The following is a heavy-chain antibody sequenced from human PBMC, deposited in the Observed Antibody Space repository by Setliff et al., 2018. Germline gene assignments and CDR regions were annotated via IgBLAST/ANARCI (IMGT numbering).Heavy chain of an antibody. CDR3: ARDRYCSSASCYATQYNWFDP. D-gene: IGHD2-2*01. V-gene: IGHV3-21*01. CDR2: ISSSSTYI. Sequence: PGGSLRLSCAASGFSFSDYSMNWVRQAPGKGLEWVSSISSSSTYIFYADSVRGRFTVSRDESKNTVFLEMNSLRAEDTAVYYCARDRYCSSASCYATQYNWFDPWGQGTLVTVSS. CDR1: GFSFSDYS. J-gene: IGHJ5*02.